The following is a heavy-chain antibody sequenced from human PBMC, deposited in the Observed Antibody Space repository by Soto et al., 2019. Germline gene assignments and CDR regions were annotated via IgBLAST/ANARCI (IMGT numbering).Heavy chain of an antibody. Sequence: WTWIRQHPGKDLEWIGGTYYSGTSYYNPSLKSRLTISADTSKNQFSLKVTSLTAADTAVYFCARGRYSKGGGFDYWGQGTLVTVSS. CDR2: TYYSGTS. J-gene: IGHJ4*02. D-gene: IGHD5-18*01. CDR3: ARGRYSKGGGFDY. V-gene: IGHV4-31*02.